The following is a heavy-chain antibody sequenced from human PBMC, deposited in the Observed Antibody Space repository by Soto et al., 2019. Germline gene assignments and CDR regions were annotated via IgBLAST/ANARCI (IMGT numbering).Heavy chain of an antibody. V-gene: IGHV4-59*01. D-gene: IGHD2-15*01. CDR1: GGSISSYY. J-gene: IGHJ4*02. Sequence: PSETLSLSCTVSGGSISSYYWSWIRQPPGKGLEWIGYIYYSGSTNYNPSLKSRVTISVDTSKNQFSLKLSSVTAADTAVYYCARDRNFHCSGGSCYAYFDYWGQGTLVTVSS. CDR3: ARDRNFHCSGGSCYAYFDY. CDR2: IYYSGST.